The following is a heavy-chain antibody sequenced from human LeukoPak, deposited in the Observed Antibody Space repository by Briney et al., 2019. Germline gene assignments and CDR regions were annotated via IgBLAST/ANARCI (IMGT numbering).Heavy chain of an antibody. Sequence: PGGSLRLSCAASGFTFSSYAMHWVRQAPGKGLEWLAVISYDGSNKYYVDSVKGRFTISRDNSENTLYLQMNSLRAEDTAVYYCARGFGGVVIISPNDQWGQGTLVTVSS. CDR2: ISYDGSNK. V-gene: IGHV3-30-3*01. CDR1: GFTFSSYA. CDR3: ARGFGGVVIISPNDQ. D-gene: IGHD3-3*01. J-gene: IGHJ4*02.